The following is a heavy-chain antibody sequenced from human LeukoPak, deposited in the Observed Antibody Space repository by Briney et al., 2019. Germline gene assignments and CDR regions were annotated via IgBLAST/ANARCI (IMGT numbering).Heavy chain of an antibody. CDR1: GGSISSYY. J-gene: IGHJ5*02. CDR2: IYTSGST. CDR3: ARGDSSGWYNWFDP. Sequence: TSETLSLTCTVSGGSISSYYWSWIRQPAGKGLEWIGRIYTSGSTNYNPSLKSRVTMSVDTSKNQFSLKLSSVTAADTAVYYCARGDSSGWYNWFDPWGQGTLATVSS. D-gene: IGHD6-19*01. V-gene: IGHV4-4*07.